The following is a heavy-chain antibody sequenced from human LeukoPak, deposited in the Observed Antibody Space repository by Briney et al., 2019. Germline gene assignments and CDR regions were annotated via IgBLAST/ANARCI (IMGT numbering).Heavy chain of an antibody. CDR1: GFTFSSYA. V-gene: IGHV3-30*18. D-gene: IGHD2-15*01. CDR2: ISYDGSNK. J-gene: IGHJ1*01. CDR3: AKGVVVVATYFQH. Sequence: GGSLRLSCAASGFTFSSYAMSWVRQAPGKGLEWVALISYDGSNKYYADSVKGRFTISRDNSKNTLYLQMNSLRAEDTAVYYCAKGVVVVATYFQHWGQGTLVTVSS.